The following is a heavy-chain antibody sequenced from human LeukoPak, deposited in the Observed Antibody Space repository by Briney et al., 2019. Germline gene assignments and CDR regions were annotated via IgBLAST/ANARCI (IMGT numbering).Heavy chain of an antibody. Sequence: LSAGTLTLSCAASGFTFSSYEMNWLGHGPGKGLEWVSYISSSGNKIYYAVPVKGRFTISRANAKNSLYLQKNSLRAEATAFFYCARDWFGSSWYWGGGTLVTVSS. CDR3: ARDWFGSSWY. CDR1: GFTFSSYE. V-gene: IGHV3-48*03. J-gene: IGHJ4*02. CDR2: ISSSGNKI. D-gene: IGHD6-13*01.